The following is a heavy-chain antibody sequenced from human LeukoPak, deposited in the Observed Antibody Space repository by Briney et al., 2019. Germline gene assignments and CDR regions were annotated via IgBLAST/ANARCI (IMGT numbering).Heavy chain of an antibody. D-gene: IGHD2-21*02. CDR1: GFTFSSYS. J-gene: IGHJ4*02. CDR3: ARDALAYCGGDCLYQFDS. V-gene: IGHV3-21*01. Sequence: PGGSLRLSCAASGFTFSSYSMNWVRQAPGKGLEWVSSISCTSSYIYYADSVKGRFTISRDNAKNSVYLQMNSLRAEDTAVYYCARDALAYCGGDCLYQFDSWGQGTLVTVLS. CDR2: ISCTSSYI.